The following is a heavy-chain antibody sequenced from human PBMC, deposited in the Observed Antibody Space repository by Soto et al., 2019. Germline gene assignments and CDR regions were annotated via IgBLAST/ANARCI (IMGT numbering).Heavy chain of an antibody. Sequence: QVQLVESGGGVAQPGRSLRLSCAASGFTFSSYGMHWVRQAPGKGLEWGAVISYDGSNKYYADSVKGRFTICRDNSKNTLYLQMNSLRAEDTAVYYCAKDSRIVVVTAPYDYWGQGTLVTVSS. CDR1: GFTFSSYG. D-gene: IGHD2-21*02. CDR2: ISYDGSNK. J-gene: IGHJ4*02. V-gene: IGHV3-30*18. CDR3: AKDSRIVVVTAPYDY.